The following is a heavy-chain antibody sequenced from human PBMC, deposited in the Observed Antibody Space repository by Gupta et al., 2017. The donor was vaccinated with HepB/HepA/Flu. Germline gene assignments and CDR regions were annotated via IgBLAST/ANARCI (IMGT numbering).Heavy chain of an antibody. V-gene: IGHV3-7*01. CDR3: AREGQQRFGFDY. CDR2: IKKDGGEK. D-gene: IGHD5-24*01. Sequence: EVLLVESGGGLVQPGGSLSLSCTAPGFTFSDNWMRWVRQAPGEGPKWVANIKKDGGEKHYVDSVKGRFTISRDNTENSLYLQMNNLRVDDTAIYYCAREGQQRFGFDYWGQGTLVTVSS. J-gene: IGHJ4*02. CDR1: GFTFSDNW.